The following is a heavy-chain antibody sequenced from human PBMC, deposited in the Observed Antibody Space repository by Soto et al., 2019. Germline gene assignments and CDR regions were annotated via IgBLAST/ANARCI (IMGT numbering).Heavy chain of an antibody. CDR1: GGTFSSYA. CDR2: IIPIFGTA. CDR3: ASGSSRPGIRDY. J-gene: IGHJ4*02. Sequence: SVKISCKASGGTFSSYAISWVRQAPGQGLEWMGGIIPIFGTANYAQKFQGRVTITADKSTSTAYMELSSLRSEDTAVYYCASGSSRPGIRDYWGQGTLVTVSS. D-gene: IGHD6-13*01. V-gene: IGHV1-69*06.